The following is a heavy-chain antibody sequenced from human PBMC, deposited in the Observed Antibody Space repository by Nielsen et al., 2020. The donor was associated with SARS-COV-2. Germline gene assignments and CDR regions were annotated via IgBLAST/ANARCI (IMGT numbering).Heavy chain of an antibody. CDR3: ARDRTILASAQSYYYYGMDV. Sequence: SETLSLTCTVSGDSITSSNYVWGWIRQPPGKGLEWIGSIYYSGTTYYNPSLMSRVTISLDTPKNQFSLGLSPVSAADTAVYYCARDRTILASAQSYYYYGMDVWGPGTTVTVSS. D-gene: IGHD3-3*02. V-gene: IGHV4-39*07. CDR2: IYYSGTT. CDR1: GDSITSSNYV. J-gene: IGHJ6*02.